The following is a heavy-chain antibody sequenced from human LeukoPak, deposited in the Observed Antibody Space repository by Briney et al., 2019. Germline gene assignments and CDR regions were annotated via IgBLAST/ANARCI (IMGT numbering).Heavy chain of an antibody. Sequence: EGSLRLSCAASGFTFSSYWMHWVRQAPGKGLVWVSRINTDGSSTSYADSVKGRFTISRDNAKNTLYLQMNSLRAEDTAVYYCAKDPPILGIRGAFDYWGQGTLVTVSS. CDR2: INTDGSST. V-gene: IGHV3-74*01. CDR1: GFTFSSYW. D-gene: IGHD7-27*01. CDR3: AKDPPILGIRGAFDY. J-gene: IGHJ4*02.